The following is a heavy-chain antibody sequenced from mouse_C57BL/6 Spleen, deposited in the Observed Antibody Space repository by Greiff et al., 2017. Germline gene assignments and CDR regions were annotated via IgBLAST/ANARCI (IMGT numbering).Heavy chain of an antibody. D-gene: IGHD2-1*01. J-gene: IGHJ2*01. V-gene: IGHV14-4*01. Sequence: VQLKQSGAELVRPGASVKLSCTASGFNIKDDYMHWVKQRPEQGLEWIGWIDPENGDTEYASKFQGKATITADTSSNTAYLQLSSLTSEDTAVYYCTTCGNLDYWGQGTTLTVSS. CDR1: GFNIKDDY. CDR3: TTCGNLDY. CDR2: IDPENGDT.